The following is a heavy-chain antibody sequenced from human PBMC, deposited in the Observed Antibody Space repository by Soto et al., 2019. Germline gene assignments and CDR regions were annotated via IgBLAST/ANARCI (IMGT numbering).Heavy chain of an antibody. CDR2: IYWDDDK. J-gene: IGHJ4*02. Sequence: QITLKESGPTLVKPTQTLTLTCTFSGFSLSTSGVGVGWIRQPPGKALEWLALIYWDDDKRYSPSRKSRLTCTKDPSKNQGVLTMTNMDHVDTATYYCAHVTALPLQEGYYYDSSGYYYVDYFDYWGQGTMVTVSS. D-gene: IGHD3-22*01. CDR3: AHVTALPLQEGYYYDSSGYYYVDYFDY. V-gene: IGHV2-5*02. CDR1: GFSLSTSGVG.